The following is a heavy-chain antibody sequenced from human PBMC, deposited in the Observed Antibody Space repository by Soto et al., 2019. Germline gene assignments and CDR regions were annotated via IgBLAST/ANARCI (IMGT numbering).Heavy chain of an antibody. D-gene: IGHD5-18*01. CDR1: GYTFTANG. V-gene: IGHV1-18*04. CDR2: ISTSNGDT. J-gene: IGHJ4*02. CDR3: ARDVGYSYGYGYGY. Sequence: QDQLVQSGAEVKKPGASVTVSCKASGYTFTANGVSWVRQAPGHGLEWIGWISTSNGDTNYAHSLQGRVTMTTDTSTSTAYLEVRSLRSDDTAVYWCARDVGYSYGYGYGYWGQGTLVTVSS.